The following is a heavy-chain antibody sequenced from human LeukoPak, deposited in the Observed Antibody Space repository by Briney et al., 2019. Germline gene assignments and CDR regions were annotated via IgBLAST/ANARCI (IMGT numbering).Heavy chain of an antibody. J-gene: IGHJ3*02. D-gene: IGHD4-17*01. CDR2: ISYRGST. CDR3: ARDLVTVTKGFDI. Sequence: SETLSLTCTVSGGSISSYYWSWIRQPAGKGREWIGYISYRGSTNYNPSLKSRLTISIDTSKNQFSLKLSSVTAADTAVYYCARDLVTVTKGFDIWGQGTMVSVSS. V-gene: IGHV4-59*01. CDR1: GGSISSYY.